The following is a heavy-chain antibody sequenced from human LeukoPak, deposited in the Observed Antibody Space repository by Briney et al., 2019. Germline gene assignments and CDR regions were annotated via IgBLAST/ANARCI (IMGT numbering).Heavy chain of an antibody. CDR2: TRYDESKT. Sequence: GGSLRLSCAASGFTFSSNGMHWVRQAPGKGLDWVAFTRYDESKTFYGDSVKGRFTISRYNSKNTLYLQMNGLTTDDSALYYCAKDRYIGSPSLDFWGQGTLVIVSS. J-gene: IGHJ4*02. D-gene: IGHD1-26*01. CDR1: GFTFSSNG. V-gene: IGHV3-30*02. CDR3: AKDRYIGSPSLDF.